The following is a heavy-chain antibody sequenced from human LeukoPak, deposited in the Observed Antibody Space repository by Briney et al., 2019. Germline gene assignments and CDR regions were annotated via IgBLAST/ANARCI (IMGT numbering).Heavy chain of an antibody. J-gene: IGHJ4*02. Sequence: GESLRLSCATSGFDFGGACGMGWVRQAPEKGLEWVSTISGGGETTHYADSVKGRLTISRDNARNTLYLQIDRLRPEDTAIYYCVREAGCGWPLDYWGRGTLVTVSS. CDR2: ISGGGETT. CDR1: GFDFGGACG. D-gene: IGHD6-19*01. V-gene: IGHV3-23*01. CDR3: VREAGCGWPLDY.